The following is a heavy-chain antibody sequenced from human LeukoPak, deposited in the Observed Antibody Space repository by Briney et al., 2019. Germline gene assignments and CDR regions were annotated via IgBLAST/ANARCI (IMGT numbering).Heavy chain of an antibody. V-gene: IGHV4-30-2*01. CDR3: ARTMIVLDY. J-gene: IGHJ4*02. CDR1: GGSHSRGGYY. CDR2: IYHSGST. Sequence: PSETLSLTCTVSGGSHSRGGYYWSWNRQPPGKGLEWIGYIYHSGSTYYNPSLKSRVTISVDRSKNQFSLKLSSVTAADTAVYYCARTMIVLDYWGQGTLVTVSS. D-gene: IGHD3-22*01.